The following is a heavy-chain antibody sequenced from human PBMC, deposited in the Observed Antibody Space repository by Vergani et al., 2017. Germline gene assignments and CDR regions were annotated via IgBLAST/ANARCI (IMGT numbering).Heavy chain of an antibody. Sequence: QVQLVESGGGVVQPGRSLRLSCAASGFTFSSYGMHWVRQAPGKGLEWVAVISYDGSNKYYADSVKGRFTISRDNSKNTLYLQMNSLRAEDTAVYYCAKAPWATVTTGAWLDYWGQGTLVTVSS. D-gene: IGHD4-17*01. V-gene: IGHV3-30*18. CDR2: ISYDGSNK. CDR3: AKAPWATVTTGAWLDY. CDR1: GFTFSSYG. J-gene: IGHJ4*02.